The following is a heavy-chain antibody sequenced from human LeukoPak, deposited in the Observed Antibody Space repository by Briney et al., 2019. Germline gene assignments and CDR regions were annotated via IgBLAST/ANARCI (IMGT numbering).Heavy chain of an antibody. V-gene: IGHV3-21*01. J-gene: IGHJ5*02. CDR1: GFTFSSYS. D-gene: IGHD3-10*01. Sequence: PGGSLRLSCAASGFTFSSYSMNWVRQAPGKGLEWVSSISSSSSYIYYADSVKGRFTISRDNAKNSLYLQMNSLRAEDTAVYYCVRDQSVAVWFGELLSGSWGQGTLVTVSS. CDR3: VRDQSVAVWFGELLSGS. CDR2: ISSSSSYI.